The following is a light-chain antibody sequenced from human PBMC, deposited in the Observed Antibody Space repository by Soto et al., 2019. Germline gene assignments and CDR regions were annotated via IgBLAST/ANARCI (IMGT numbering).Light chain of an antibody. CDR2: GAS. CDR3: QEYSKWPSRT. V-gene: IGKV3-15*01. J-gene: IGKJ1*01. CDR1: QSVRIN. Sequence: DIVMTQPPDSLPVSLGESAAISCCASQSVRINVAWYQQKNGQAPRLLVYGASTRASGIPDRFSGSGSGTEFTLTISSLQSEDFAVYYCQEYSKWPSRTFGPGTKVDIK.